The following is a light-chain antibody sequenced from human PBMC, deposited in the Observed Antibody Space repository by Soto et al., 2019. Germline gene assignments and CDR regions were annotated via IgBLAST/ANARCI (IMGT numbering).Light chain of an antibody. V-gene: IGLV2-23*01. Sequence: QSVVTQPASVSGSPGQSITVSCTGTSSDLGSYNLVSWYRQHPGKAPKLMIYEGSKRPSGVSNRFSASKSGNTASLTISGLQAEDEADYFCCSYAGRGPFYVFGSGTKVTAL. CDR1: SSDLGSYNL. J-gene: IGLJ1*01. CDR3: CSYAGRGPFYV. CDR2: EGS.